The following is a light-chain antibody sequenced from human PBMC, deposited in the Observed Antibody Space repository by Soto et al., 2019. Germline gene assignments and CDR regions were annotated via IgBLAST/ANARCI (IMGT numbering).Light chain of an antibody. CDR2: LEGRGSY. J-gene: IGLJ2*01. V-gene: IGLV4-60*02. CDR1: SGHGSYI. Sequence: QPVLTQSSSASASLGSSVKLTCTLSSGHGSYIIAWHQQQPGKAPRYLMKLEGRGSYNKGSGVPDRFSGSSSGADRYLTISNLQFEDEADYFCETWGSNYRVFGGGTKLTVL. CDR3: ETWGSNYRV.